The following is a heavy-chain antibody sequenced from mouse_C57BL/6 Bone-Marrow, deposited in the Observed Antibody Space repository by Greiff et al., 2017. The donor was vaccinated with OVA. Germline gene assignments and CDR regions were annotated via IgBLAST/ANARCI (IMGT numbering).Heavy chain of an antibody. CDR3: ARLSWDEIAY. CDR2: ISSGGSYT. CDR1: GFTFSSYG. J-gene: IGHJ3*01. Sequence: EVHLVESGGDLVKPGGSLKLSCAASGFTFSSYGLSWVRQTPDKRLEWVATISSGGSYTYYPDSVKGRFTISRDNAKNTLYLQMSRLKSEDTAMYYCARLSWDEIAYWGQGTLVTVSA. V-gene: IGHV5-6*01. D-gene: IGHD4-1*01.